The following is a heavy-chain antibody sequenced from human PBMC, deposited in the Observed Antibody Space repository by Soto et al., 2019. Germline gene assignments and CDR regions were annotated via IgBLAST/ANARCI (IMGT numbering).Heavy chain of an antibody. D-gene: IGHD6-19*01. CDR3: ARGHSSGWYPLSYYYGMDV. V-gene: IGHV1-8*01. Sequence: QVQLVQSGAEVKKPGASVKVSCKASGYTFTSYDINWVRQATGQGLEWMGWMNPNSGNTGYAQKFQGRVTMTRNTYISTAYMELSSLRSEDTAVYYCARGHSSGWYPLSYYYGMDVWGQGTTVTVSS. J-gene: IGHJ6*02. CDR1: GYTFTSYD. CDR2: MNPNSGNT.